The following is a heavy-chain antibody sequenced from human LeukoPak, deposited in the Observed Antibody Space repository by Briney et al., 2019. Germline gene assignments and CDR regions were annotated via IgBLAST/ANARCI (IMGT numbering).Heavy chain of an antibody. V-gene: IGHV3-33*01. D-gene: IGHD4-11*01. Sequence: GGSLRLSCAASGFTFSSYGMHWVRQAPGKGLEWVAVIWYDGSNKYYADSVKGRFTISRDNSKNTLYLQMNSLRAEDTAVYYCARLFNDDSSWFDPWGQGTLVTVSS. CDR2: IWYDGSNK. CDR1: GFTFSSYG. J-gene: IGHJ5*02. CDR3: ARLFNDDSSWFDP.